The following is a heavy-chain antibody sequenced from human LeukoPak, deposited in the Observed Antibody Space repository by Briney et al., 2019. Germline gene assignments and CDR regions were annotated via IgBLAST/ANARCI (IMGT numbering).Heavy chain of an antibody. CDR2: ISYDGSNK. Sequence: PPGGSLRLSCAASGFTFSSYAMHWVRQAPGKGLEWVAVISYDGSNKYYADSVKGRSTISRDNSKNTLYLQMNSLRAEDTAVYYCARAPIVGATTHWYFDLWGRGTLVTVSS. CDR1: GFTFSSYA. CDR3: ARAPIVGATTHWYFDL. J-gene: IGHJ2*01. V-gene: IGHV3-30-3*01. D-gene: IGHD1-26*01.